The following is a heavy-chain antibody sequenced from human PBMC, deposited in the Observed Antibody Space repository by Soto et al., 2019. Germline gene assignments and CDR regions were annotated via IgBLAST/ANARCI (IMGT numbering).Heavy chain of an antibody. D-gene: IGHD1-26*01. CDR3: AKVGGSYFYFDY. Sequence: GGSLRLSCAASGLTFSSYGMHWVRQAPGKGLEWVALISYDGSKKYYADSVKGRFTISRDNSKNTVYLQMDSLRPEDTAVYHCAKVGGSYFYFDYWGHGTLVTVSS. CDR1: GLTFSSYG. V-gene: IGHV3-30*18. J-gene: IGHJ4*01. CDR2: ISYDGSKK.